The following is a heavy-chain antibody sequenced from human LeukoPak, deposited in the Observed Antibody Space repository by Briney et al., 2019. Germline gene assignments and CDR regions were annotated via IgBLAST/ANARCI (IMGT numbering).Heavy chain of an antibody. CDR2: IYWNDDK. J-gene: IGHJ6*02. D-gene: IGHD3-22*01. CDR3: ARDYYDSIYGMDV. V-gene: IGHV2-5*01. CDR1: WVSLRTSGVG. Sequence: SCPTPGETPQNPPPACTLSWVSLRTSGVGVGWVPPPPRKGLEWLALIYWNDDKRYSPSLKSRLTITKDTSKNQVVLTMTNMDPVDTATYYCARDYYDSIYGMDVWGQGTTVTVSS.